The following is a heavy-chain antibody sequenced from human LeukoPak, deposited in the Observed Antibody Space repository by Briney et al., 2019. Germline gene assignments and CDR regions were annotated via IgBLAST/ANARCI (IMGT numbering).Heavy chain of an antibody. J-gene: IGHJ6*03. CDR2: INPNSGGT. Sequence: ASVKVSCKASGYTFTGYYMHWVRQAPGQGLEWMGWINPNSGGTNYAQKFQGRVTMTRDTSISTAYMELSRLRSDDTAVYYCARWGLYCSSTSCYDYYYYYYMDVWGNGTTVTISS. V-gene: IGHV1-2*02. CDR1: GYTFTGYY. D-gene: IGHD2-2*01. CDR3: ARWGLYCSSTSCYDYYYYYYMDV.